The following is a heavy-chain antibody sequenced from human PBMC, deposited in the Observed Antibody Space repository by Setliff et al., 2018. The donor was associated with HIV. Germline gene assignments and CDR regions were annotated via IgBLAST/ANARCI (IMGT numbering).Heavy chain of an antibody. V-gene: IGHV4-34*01. CDR2: INHSGST. CDR3: ARYDYGDFDY. D-gene: IGHD4-17*01. J-gene: IGHJ4*02. Sequence: ETLSLTCAVFGGSFSGYYWSWIRQPPGKGLEWIGEINHSGSTDYNPSLKSRDTISVDTSKNQFSLNLSSVTAADTAVYYCARYDYGDFDYWGQGTPVTVSS. CDR1: GGSFSGYY.